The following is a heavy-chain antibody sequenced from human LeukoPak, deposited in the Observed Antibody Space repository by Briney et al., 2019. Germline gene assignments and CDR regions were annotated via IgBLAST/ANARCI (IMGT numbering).Heavy chain of an antibody. D-gene: IGHD1-7*01. CDR3: ARVEGWNLAWFDP. V-gene: IGHV1-18*01. Sequence: ASVKVSCKASGYTFSSYGISWVRQAPGQGLEWMGWISPYNGNTNYAQKFQGRVTMTTDTYTSTAYMELRSLRSDDTAVYYCARVEGWNLAWFDPWGQGTLVIVSS. CDR2: ISPYNGNT. J-gene: IGHJ5*02. CDR1: GYTFSSYG.